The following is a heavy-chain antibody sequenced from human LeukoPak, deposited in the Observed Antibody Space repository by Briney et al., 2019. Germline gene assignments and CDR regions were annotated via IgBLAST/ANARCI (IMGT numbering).Heavy chain of an antibody. V-gene: IGHV4-59*01. D-gene: IGHD3-16*01. CDR3: ARLGYYDYVWGSLEYYFDY. Sequence: SSETLSLTCTVSGGSISSYYWSWIRQPPGKGLEWIGYIYYSGSTNYNPSLKSRVTISVDTSKNQFSLKLSSVTAADTAVYYCARLGYYDYVWGSLEYYFDYWGQGTLVTVSS. CDR1: GGSISSYY. CDR2: IYYSGST. J-gene: IGHJ4*02.